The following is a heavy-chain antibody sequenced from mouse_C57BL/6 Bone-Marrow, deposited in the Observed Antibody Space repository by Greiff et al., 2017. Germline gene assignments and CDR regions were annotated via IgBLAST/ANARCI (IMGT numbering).Heavy chain of an antibody. J-gene: IGHJ4*01. Sequence: QVQLQQSGAELVRPGASVTLSCKASGYTFTDYEMHWVKQTPVHGLEWIGAIDPETGGTAYNQKFKGKAILTADKASSTAYMELRSLTSEDSAVYYCTRSGYAMDYWGQGTSVTVSS. V-gene: IGHV1-15*01. D-gene: IGHD4-1*01. CDR3: TRSGYAMDY. CDR1: GYTFTDYE. CDR2: IDPETGGT.